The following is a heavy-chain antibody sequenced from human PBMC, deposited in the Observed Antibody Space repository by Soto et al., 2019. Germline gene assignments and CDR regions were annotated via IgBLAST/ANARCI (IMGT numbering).Heavy chain of an antibody. V-gene: IGHV1-18*01. J-gene: IGHJ4*02. CDR3: ARSYDFWSGYSSDY. CDR1: GYTFTSYG. CDR2: ISAYNGNT. D-gene: IGHD3-3*01. Sequence: ASVKVSCKASGYTFTSYGISWVRQAPGQGLEWMGWISAYNGNTNYAQKLQGRVTMTTDTSTSTAYMELRSLGSDDTAVYYCARSYDFWSGYSSDYWGQGTLVTAPQ.